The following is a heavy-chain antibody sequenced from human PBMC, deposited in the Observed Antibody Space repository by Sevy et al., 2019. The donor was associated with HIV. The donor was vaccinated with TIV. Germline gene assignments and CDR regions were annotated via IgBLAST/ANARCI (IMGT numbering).Heavy chain of an antibody. D-gene: IGHD6-13*01. CDR3: ARGRSGYSSSAPFDY. V-gene: IGHV1-2*02. J-gene: IGHJ4*02. CDR1: GYTFTGYY. CDR2: INPNSGGT. Sequence: ASVKVSCKASGYTFTGYYMHWVRQAPGQGLEWMGWINPNSGGTNYAQKFQGRVTMTRDTSISTAYMELSRLRSDDTAVYYCARGRSGYSSSAPFDYWGQGTLVTVSS.